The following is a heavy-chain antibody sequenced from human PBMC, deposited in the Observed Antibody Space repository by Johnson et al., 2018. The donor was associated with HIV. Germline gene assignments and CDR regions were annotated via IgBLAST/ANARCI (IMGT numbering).Heavy chain of an antibody. CDR2: IRYDGSNK. CDR3: AKDLFTEREDDVFDV. CDR1: GFTFSIYG. J-gene: IGHJ3*01. Sequence: QEKLVESGGGVVQPGGSLRLSCAASGFTFSIYGMHWVRQAPGKGLEWVAFIRYDGSNKYYADSVKGRFTISRDNSKNTLYLQMNSLRAEDTAVYYCAKDLFTEREDDVFDVWGQGTMVTVAS. V-gene: IGHV3-30*02. D-gene: IGHD1-26*01.